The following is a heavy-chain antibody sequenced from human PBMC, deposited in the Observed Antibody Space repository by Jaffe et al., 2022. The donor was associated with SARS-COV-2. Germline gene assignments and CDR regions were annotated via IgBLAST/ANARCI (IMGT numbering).Heavy chain of an antibody. J-gene: IGHJ2*01. Sequence: QLQLQESGSGLVKPSQTLSLTCAVSGGSISSGGYSWSWIRQPPGKGLEWIGYIYHSGSTYYNPSLKSRVTISVDRSKNQFSLKLSSVTAADTAVYYCARVRYDSSGYQANDDWYFDLWGRGTLVTVSS. CDR3: ARVRYDSSGYQANDDWYFDL. CDR1: GGSISSGGYS. V-gene: IGHV4-30-2*01. D-gene: IGHD3-22*01. CDR2: IYHSGST.